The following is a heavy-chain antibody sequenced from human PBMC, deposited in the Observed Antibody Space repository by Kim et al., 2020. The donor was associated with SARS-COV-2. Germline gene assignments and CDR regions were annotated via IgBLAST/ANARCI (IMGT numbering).Heavy chain of an antibody. CDR3: ARDEVPTILGMEDV. D-gene: IGHD3-16*01. V-gene: IGHV1-2*02. CDR2: IDPKNGDT. Sequence: ASVNVSCKASGYAFSDFFIHWVRQAPGQGLEWMGWIDPKNGDTHYAQSFQGRVTMTRDTSVSTVYLDLSRLRSDDTAVYYCARDEVPTILGMEDVWGQGITVTVSS. CDR1: GYAFSDFF. J-gene: IGHJ6*02.